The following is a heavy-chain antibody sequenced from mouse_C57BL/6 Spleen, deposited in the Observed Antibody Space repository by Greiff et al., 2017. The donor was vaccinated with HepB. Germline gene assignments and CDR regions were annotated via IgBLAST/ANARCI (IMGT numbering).Heavy chain of an antibody. J-gene: IGHJ1*03. CDR2: ISYDGSN. Sequence: ESGPGLVKPSQSLSLTCSVTGYSITSGYYWNWIRQFPGNKLEWMGYISYDGSNNYNPSLKNRISITRDTSKNQFFLKLNSVTTEDTATYYCARDGYYYGSSYVDWYFDVWGTGTTVTVSS. CDR1: GYSITSGYY. CDR3: ARDGYYYGSSYVDWYFDV. V-gene: IGHV3-6*01. D-gene: IGHD1-1*01.